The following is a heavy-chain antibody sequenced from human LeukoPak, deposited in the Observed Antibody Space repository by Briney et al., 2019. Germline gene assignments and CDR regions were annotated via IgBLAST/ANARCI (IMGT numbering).Heavy chain of an antibody. Sequence: PSETLSLTCTVSGGSISSSSYYWGWLRQPPGKGLEWIGSIYYSGSTYYNPSLKSRVTISVDTSKNQFSLKLSSVTAADTAVYYCARLGSISGSYYADYWGQGTLVTVSS. V-gene: IGHV4-39*01. D-gene: IGHD1-26*01. J-gene: IGHJ4*02. CDR1: GGSISSSSYY. CDR3: ARLGSISGSYYADY. CDR2: IYYSGST.